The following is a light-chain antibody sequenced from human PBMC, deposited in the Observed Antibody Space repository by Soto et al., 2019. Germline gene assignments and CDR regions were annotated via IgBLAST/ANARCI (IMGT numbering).Light chain of an antibody. V-gene: IGLV2-14*01. CDR2: DVR. J-gene: IGLJ2*01. Sequence: QSALTQPASVSGSPGQSITISCTGTSSDVGGYNSVSWYQQHPGKAPKLMIYDVRSRPSGVSSRFSGSKSGNTASLTISGLQAEDEADYYCSSYASSSTLVVFGGGTKVTVL. CDR3: SSYASSSTLVV. CDR1: SSDVGGYNS.